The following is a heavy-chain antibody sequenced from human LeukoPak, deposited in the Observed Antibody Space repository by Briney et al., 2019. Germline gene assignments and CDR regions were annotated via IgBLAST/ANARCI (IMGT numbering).Heavy chain of an antibody. D-gene: IGHD2-15*01. CDR2: IIPIFGTA. J-gene: IGHJ5*02. CDR1: GGTFSSYA. Sequence: GASVKASCKASGGTFSSYAISWVRQAPGQGLEWMGGIIPIFGTANYAQKFQGRVTITADESTSTAYMELSSLRSEDTAVYYCARGRVVAATSWFDPWGQGTLVTVSS. V-gene: IGHV1-69*13. CDR3: ARGRVVAATSWFDP.